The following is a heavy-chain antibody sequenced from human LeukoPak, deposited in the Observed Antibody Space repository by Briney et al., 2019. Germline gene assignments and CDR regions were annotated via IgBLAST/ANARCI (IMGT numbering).Heavy chain of an antibody. CDR2: IYSGGST. CDR3: TTVDGGYYDSSGYSYYFDY. V-gene: IGHV3-66*01. J-gene: IGHJ4*02. CDR1: EFSVGSNY. Sequence: GGSLRLSCAASEFSVGSNYMTWVRQAPGKGLEWVSLIYSGGSTYYADSVKGRFTISRDNSKNTLYLQMNSLRAEDTAVYYCTTVDGGYYDSSGYSYYFDYWGQGTLVTVSS. D-gene: IGHD3-22*01.